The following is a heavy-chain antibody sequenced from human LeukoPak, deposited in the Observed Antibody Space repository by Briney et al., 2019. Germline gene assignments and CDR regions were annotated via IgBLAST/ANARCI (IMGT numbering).Heavy chain of an antibody. CDR2: IVVGSGNT. D-gene: IGHD3-9*01. J-gene: IGHJ4*02. Sequence: VASVKVSCKASGFTFTSSAMQWVRQARGQRLEWIGWIVVGSGNTNYAQKFQERVTITRDMSTSTAYMELSSLRSEDTAVYYCAAGPGPRDVLRYFDWPPGAWGQGTLVTVSS. CDR3: AAGPGPRDVLRYFDWPPGA. V-gene: IGHV1-58*02. CDR1: GFTFTSSA.